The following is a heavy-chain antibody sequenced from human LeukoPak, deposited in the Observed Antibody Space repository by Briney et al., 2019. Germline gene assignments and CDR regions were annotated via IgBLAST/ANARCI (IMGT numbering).Heavy chain of an antibody. J-gene: IGHJ5*02. V-gene: IGHV3-30*02. Sequence: SGGSLRLSCAVSGFIFSNYGMHWVRQAPGKGLEWVAFIRYDESNKFYADSVKGRFTISRDNSKNILFLQMNSLRAEDTAVYYCATMQWLEGVDWFDPWGQGTLVTVSS. D-gene: IGHD6-19*01. CDR1: GFIFSNYG. CDR3: ATMQWLEGVDWFDP. CDR2: IRYDESNK.